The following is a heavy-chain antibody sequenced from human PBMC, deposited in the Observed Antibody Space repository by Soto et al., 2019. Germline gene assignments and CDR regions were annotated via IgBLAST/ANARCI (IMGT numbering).Heavy chain of an antibody. CDR3: AREKYGGYFDY. D-gene: IGHD2-8*01. J-gene: IGHJ4*02. CDR2: ISAYNGNT. V-gene: IGHV1-18*01. CDR1: GYTFTNYD. Sequence: ASVKVSCKASGYTFTNYDINWVRQAPGQGLEWMGWISAYNGNTNYAQNLQGRVTMTTDRSTSTAYMELRSLRSDDRAVYYCAREKYGGYFDYWGQATLVTVSS.